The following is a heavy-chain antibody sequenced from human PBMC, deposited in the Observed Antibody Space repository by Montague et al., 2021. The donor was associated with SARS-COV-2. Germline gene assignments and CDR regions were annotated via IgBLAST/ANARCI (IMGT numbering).Heavy chain of an antibody. CDR1: GGSISSGGYY. D-gene: IGHD6-13*01. Sequence: TLSLTCTVSGGSISSGGYYWSWIRQHPGKGLEWIGYIYYSGSTYYNPSLKSRVTISVDTSKNQFSLKLSSVTVADTAVYYCARVDRIAAVPFDYWGQGTLVTVSS. J-gene: IGHJ4*02. V-gene: IGHV4-31*03. CDR2: IYYSGST. CDR3: ARVDRIAAVPFDY.